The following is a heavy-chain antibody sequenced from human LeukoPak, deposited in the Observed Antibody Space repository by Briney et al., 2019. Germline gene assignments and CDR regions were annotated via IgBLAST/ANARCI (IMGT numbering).Heavy chain of an antibody. CDR1: GGSISSYY. Sequence: SETLSLTCTVSGGSISSYYWSWIRQPPGKGLEWIGYIYYSGSTNYNPSLKSRVTISVDTSKSQFSLKLSSVTAADTAVYYCARVLGYCSSTSCYGGPDYYGMDVWGKGTTVTVSS. J-gene: IGHJ6*04. V-gene: IGHV4-59*01. CDR2: IYYSGST. D-gene: IGHD2-2*01. CDR3: ARVLGYCSSTSCYGGPDYYGMDV.